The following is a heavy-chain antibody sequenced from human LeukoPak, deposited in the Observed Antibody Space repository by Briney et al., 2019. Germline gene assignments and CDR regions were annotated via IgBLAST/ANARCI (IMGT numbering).Heavy chain of an antibody. CDR2: VSKGGSPI. D-gene: IGHD3-16*01. J-gene: IGHJ4*02. Sequence: AGSVSFSCTASGFICSDNYMRWIGHAQGQGREWIFYVSKGGSPIFYADSVKVRFTISTDNGKNSMYLKLNSLKAEDTDMYYCAREGHTYASDYWGQGTLVTVSS. V-gene: IGHV3-11*01. CDR1: GFICSDNY. CDR3: AREGHTYASDY.